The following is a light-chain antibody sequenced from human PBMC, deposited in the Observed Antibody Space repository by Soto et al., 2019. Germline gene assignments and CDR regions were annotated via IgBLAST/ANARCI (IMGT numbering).Light chain of an antibody. J-gene: IGKJ1*01. CDR1: QAIGNY. V-gene: IGKV1-27*01. CDR2: AAS. Sequence: DIQVTQFPSSLSASVGDRVTITCRASQAIGNYLAWYQQKPGKVPKLLIYAASTLQSGVPSRFSGSRSGTDFTLTVSSLQPEDVATYYCQQYNSYWTFGQGTKVEIK. CDR3: QQYNSYWT.